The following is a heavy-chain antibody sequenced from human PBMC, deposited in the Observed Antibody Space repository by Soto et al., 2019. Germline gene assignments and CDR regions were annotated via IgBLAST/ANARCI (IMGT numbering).Heavy chain of an antibody. D-gene: IGHD6-13*01. CDR3: ARYSSNGWYKWFDP. CDR2: IIHSGST. J-gene: IGHJ5*02. V-gene: IGHV4-34*12. CDR1: GGSFSGYY. Sequence: QVQLQQWGAGLLKPSETLSLTCAVFGGSFSGYYWSWIRQPPGKGLEWIGEIIHSGSTNYNPSVKSRVTISVDTSKNQFSLKLSTVTAADTAMYYCARYSSNGWYKWFDPWGQGTPVTVS.